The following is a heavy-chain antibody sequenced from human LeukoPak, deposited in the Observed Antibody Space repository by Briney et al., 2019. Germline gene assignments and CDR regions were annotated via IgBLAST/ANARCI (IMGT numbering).Heavy chain of an antibody. V-gene: IGHV3-23*01. Sequence: GGSLRLSCAASGFTFTNYAMGWVRQAPGKGPEWLSAMTGPADTTYYAESVKGRFTISRDYSKSMVYLQMTSLRVEDTAIYYCAKGAEIDHWGQGTLVTVSS. CDR2: MTGPADTT. J-gene: IGHJ4*02. CDR3: AKGAEIDH. CDR1: GFTFTNYA.